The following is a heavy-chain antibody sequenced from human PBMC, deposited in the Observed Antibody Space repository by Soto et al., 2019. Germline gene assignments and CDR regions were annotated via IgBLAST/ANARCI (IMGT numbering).Heavy chain of an antibody. J-gene: IGHJ4*02. CDR1: GDSVSSNSAA. CDR3: ARESGRDGFNPGL. D-gene: IGHD2-15*01. Sequence: SQTLSLTCAISGDSVSSNSAAWNWIRQSPSRGLEWLGRTYYRSKWYNDYAVSVKSRITINPDTSKNQFSLKLTSLTAADTGMYYCARESGRDGFNPGLWGQGTLVTVSS. CDR2: TYYRSKWYN. V-gene: IGHV6-1*01.